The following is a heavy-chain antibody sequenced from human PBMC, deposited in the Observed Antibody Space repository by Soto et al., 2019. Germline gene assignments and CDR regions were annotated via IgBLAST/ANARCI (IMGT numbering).Heavy chain of an antibody. D-gene: IGHD3-16*02. CDR1: GYTFTSYG. Sequence: ASVKVSCKASGYTFTSYGISWVRQAPGQGLEWMGWISAYNGNTNYAQKLQGRVTMTTDTSTSTAYMELRSLRSDDTAVYYCARDSNDYVWGSYRYNPYFDHWGQGTLVTVSS. V-gene: IGHV1-18*04. CDR3: ARDSNDYVWGSYRYNPYFDH. CDR2: ISAYNGNT. J-gene: IGHJ4*02.